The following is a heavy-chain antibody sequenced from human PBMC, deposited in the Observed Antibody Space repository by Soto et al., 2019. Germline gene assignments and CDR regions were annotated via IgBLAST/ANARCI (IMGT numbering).Heavy chain of an antibody. CDR1: GDSISRYY. D-gene: IGHD3-10*01. J-gene: IGHJ6*02. V-gene: IGHV4-59*01. CDR3: ARDRGGDFLKGAGMDV. Sequence: QVQLQESGPGLVKPSETLSLTCTVSGDSISRYYWSWIRLSPGKGLEWIGYIYYSGETNYNPSVXGXVXTXXDRTQILCALQLRSVTAADTAVYYCARDRGGDFLKGAGMDVWGQGTTFTVSS. CDR2: IYYSGET.